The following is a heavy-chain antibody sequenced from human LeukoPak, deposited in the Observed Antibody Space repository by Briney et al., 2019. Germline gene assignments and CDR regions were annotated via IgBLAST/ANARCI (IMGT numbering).Heavy chain of an antibody. CDR2: ISSSSTYI. J-gene: IGHJ3*02. Sequence: GGSLRLSCAASGFTFSSYSMNWVRQAPEKGLEWVSSISSSSTYIYYADSVKGRFTSSRDNAKNSLYLQMNSLRAEDTAVYYCARDRSRGLLDAFDIWGQGTMVTVSS. D-gene: IGHD3-10*01. CDR1: GFTFSSYS. CDR3: ARDRSRGLLDAFDI. V-gene: IGHV3-21*01.